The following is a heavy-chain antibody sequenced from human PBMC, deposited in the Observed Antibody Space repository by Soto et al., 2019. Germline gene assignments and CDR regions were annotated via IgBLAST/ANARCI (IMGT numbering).Heavy chain of an antibody. CDR3: ARDQRMADSSPPAMDY. V-gene: IGHV1-18*01. CDR2: ISAYNGNT. J-gene: IGHJ4*02. D-gene: IGHD6-19*01. CDR1: GYTFTSYG. Sequence: ASVKVSCKASGYTFTSYGISWVRQAPGQGLEWMGWISAYNGNTNYAQKLQGRVTMTTDTSTSTAYMEMRSLRSDDTAADYCARDQRMADSSPPAMDYWGQGTLVTVSS.